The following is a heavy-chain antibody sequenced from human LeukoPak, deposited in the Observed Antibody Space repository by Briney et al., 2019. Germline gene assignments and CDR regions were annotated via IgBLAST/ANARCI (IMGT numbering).Heavy chain of an antibody. CDR1: GYSISSGYY. D-gene: IGHD3-16*02. CDR3: ARGRGPTGGYVWGSYRPTFFDY. J-gene: IGHJ4*02. V-gene: IGHV4-38-2*02. CDR2: IYHSGST. Sequence: PSETLSLTCTVSGYSISSGYYWGWIRQPPGKGLEWIGSIYHSGSTYYNPPLKSRVTISVDTSKNQFSLKLSSVTAADTAVYYCARGRGPTGGYVWGSYRPTFFDYWGQGTLVTVSS.